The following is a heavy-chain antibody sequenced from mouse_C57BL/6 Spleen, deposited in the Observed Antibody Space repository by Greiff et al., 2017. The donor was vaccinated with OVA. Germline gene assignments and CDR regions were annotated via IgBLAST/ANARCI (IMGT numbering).Heavy chain of an antibody. CDR1: GYTFTDYN. Sequence: EVQLQQSGPELVKPGASVKIPCKASGYTFTDYNMDWVKQSHGKSLEWIGDINPNNGGTIYNQKFKGKATLTVDKSSSTAYMELRSLTSEATAVYYCARSDYYSNPHWYFDVWGTGTTVTVSS. D-gene: IGHD2-5*01. CDR2: INPNNGGT. J-gene: IGHJ1*03. V-gene: IGHV1-18*01. CDR3: ARSDYYSNPHWYFDV.